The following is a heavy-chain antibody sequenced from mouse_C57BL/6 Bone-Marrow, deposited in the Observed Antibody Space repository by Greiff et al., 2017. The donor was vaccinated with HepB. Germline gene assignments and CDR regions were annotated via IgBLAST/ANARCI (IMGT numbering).Heavy chain of an antibody. CDR2: IYPGSGNT. CDR1: GYTFTDYY. J-gene: IGHJ1*03. CDR3: ARGSRITTVVATNFDV. D-gene: IGHD1-1*01. Sequence: VQLQQSGAELVRPGASVKLSCKASGYTFTDYYINWVKQRPGQGLEWIARIYPGSGNTYYNEKFKGKATLTAEKSSSTAYMQLSSLTSEDSAVYFCARGSRITTVVATNFDVWGTGTTVTVSS. V-gene: IGHV1-76*01.